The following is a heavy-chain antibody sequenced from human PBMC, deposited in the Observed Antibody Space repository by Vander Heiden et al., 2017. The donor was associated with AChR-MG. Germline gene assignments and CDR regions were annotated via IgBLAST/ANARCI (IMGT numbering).Heavy chain of an antibody. D-gene: IGHD2-15*01. CDR1: GFPFSSHG. J-gene: IGHJ5*02. CDR3: AKDFGCSGGSCYSMGWFDP. Sequence: QVQLVESGRRVVQPGRSLSLACAPSGFPFSSHGMNWVRQAPGKGLEWVAVISYDVSNKYYADSVKGRFTISRDNSKNTLYLQMNSLRAEDTAVYYCAKDFGCSGGSCYSMGWFDPWGQGTLVTVSS. V-gene: IGHV3-30*18. CDR2: ISYDVSNK.